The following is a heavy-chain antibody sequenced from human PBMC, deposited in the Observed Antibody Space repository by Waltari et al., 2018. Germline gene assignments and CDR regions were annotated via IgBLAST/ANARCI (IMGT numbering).Heavy chain of an antibody. V-gene: IGHV3-23*01. CDR3: ATRYT. Sequence: EVQLLESGGGLVQPGGSLGLSCAVLGFLFSSNGMNWFRQPPGKGLEWVSGISAGGEDTYYAESVKGRFTISRDNSKNTLYVQLSSLTAQDTAVYYCATRYTWGQGTLVTVSS. CDR2: ISAGGEDT. J-gene: IGHJ4*02. D-gene: IGHD3-9*01. CDR1: GFLFSSNG.